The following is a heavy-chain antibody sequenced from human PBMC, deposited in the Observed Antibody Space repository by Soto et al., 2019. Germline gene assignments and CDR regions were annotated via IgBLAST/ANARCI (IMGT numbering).Heavy chain of an antibody. V-gene: IGHV1-69*13. CDR3: ARLSTVANPGMDV. J-gene: IGHJ6*02. Sequence: SVKVSCKASGGTSSSYAISWVRQAPGQGLEWMGGIIPIFGTANYAQKFQGRVTITADESTSTAYMELSSLRSEDTAVYYCARLSTVANPGMDVWGQGTTVTVSS. D-gene: IGHD4-17*01. CDR1: GGTSSSYA. CDR2: IIPIFGTA.